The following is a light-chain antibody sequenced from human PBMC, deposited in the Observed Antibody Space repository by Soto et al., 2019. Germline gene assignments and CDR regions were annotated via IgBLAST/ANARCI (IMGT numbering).Light chain of an antibody. Sequence: DIHVTQSPTSLSASVGDRVTITCQASHDITTLLNWYRHRPGKAPELLIFDASHLEMGVSSRFSGSGSGTDYTVTISSLQTEDFATYYGQHYANIPLTFGGGTKVEIK. CDR3: QHYANIPLT. V-gene: IGKV1-33*01. J-gene: IGKJ4*01. CDR2: DAS. CDR1: HDITTL.